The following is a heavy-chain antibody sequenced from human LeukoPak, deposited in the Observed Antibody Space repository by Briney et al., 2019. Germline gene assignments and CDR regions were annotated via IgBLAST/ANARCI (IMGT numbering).Heavy chain of an antibody. V-gene: IGHV3-21*01. CDR3: ARADWDTAMIDY. CDR1: GFTFSSYS. Sequence: GGSLRLSCAASGFTFSSYSMNWARQAPGKGLEWVSSISSSSSHIYYADSVKGRFTISRDNAKNSLYLQMNSLRAEDTAVYYCARADWDTAMIDYWGQGTLVTVSS. CDR2: ISSSSSHI. D-gene: IGHD5-18*01. J-gene: IGHJ4*02.